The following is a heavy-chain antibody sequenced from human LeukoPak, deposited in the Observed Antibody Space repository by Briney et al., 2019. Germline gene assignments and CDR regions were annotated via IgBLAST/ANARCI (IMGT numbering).Heavy chain of an antibody. CDR1: GGTFSSYA. J-gene: IGHJ5*02. D-gene: IGHD4-17*01. V-gene: IGHV1-69*04. Sequence: GASVKVSCKASGGTFSSYAISWVRQAPGQGLEWMGRIIPILGIAHYAQKFQGRVTITADKSTSTAYMELSSLRSEDTAVYYCARAYTVTTFWFDPWGQGTLVTVSS. CDR3: ARAYTVTTFWFDP. CDR2: IIPILGIA.